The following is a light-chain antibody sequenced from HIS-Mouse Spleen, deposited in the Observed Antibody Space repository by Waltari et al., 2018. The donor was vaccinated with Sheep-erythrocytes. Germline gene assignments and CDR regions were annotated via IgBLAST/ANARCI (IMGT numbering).Light chain of an antibody. CDR2: SNN. CDR1: SPNIGSNT. J-gene: IGLJ3*02. V-gene: IGLV1-44*01. CDR3: AAWDDSLNGWV. Sequence: QSVLTQPPSASGTPGQRVTISCSGSSPNIGSNTLTWYQQPPGTAPKLLIYSNNQRPSGVPDRFSGSKSGTSASLAISGLQSEDEADYYCAAWDDSLNGWVFGGGTKLTVL.